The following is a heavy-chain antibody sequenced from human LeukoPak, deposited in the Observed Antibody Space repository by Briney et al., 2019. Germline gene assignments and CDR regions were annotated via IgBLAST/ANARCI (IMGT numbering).Heavy chain of an antibody. CDR1: GFTFSSYA. V-gene: IGHV3-30*04. D-gene: IGHD5-18*01. Sequence: GGSLRLSCAASGFTFSSYAMHWVRQAPGKGLEWVAVISYDGSNKYYADSVKGRFTISRDNSKNTLYLQMSSLRAEDTAVYYCARAQRGYSYGQEGNWFDPWGQGTLVTVSS. CDR3: ARAQRGYSYGQEGNWFDP. CDR2: ISYDGSNK. J-gene: IGHJ5*02.